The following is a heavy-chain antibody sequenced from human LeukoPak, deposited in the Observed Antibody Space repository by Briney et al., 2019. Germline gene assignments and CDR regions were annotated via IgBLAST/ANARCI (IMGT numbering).Heavy chain of an antibody. J-gene: IGHJ3*02. CDR3: ARRGLGYCSSSSCLPYAFDI. CDR1: GYSISSGYY. V-gene: IGHV4-38-2*02. D-gene: IGHD2-2*01. Sequence: SETLSLTCTVSGYSISSGYYWGWIRQPPGKGLEWIGGIYHSGTTYYNPSLKSRVTISVDTSKNQFSLKLSSVTAADTAVYYCARRGLGYCSSSSCLPYAFDIWGQGTMVTVSS. CDR2: IYHSGTT.